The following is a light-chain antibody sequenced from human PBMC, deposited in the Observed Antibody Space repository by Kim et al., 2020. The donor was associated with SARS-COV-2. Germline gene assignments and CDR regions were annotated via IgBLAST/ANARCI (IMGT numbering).Light chain of an antibody. J-gene: IGKJ2*01. CDR1: QSVRFH. V-gene: IGKV1-5*03. CDR3: QQYDSYSYT. Sequence: AAVGDRVTITCRASQSVRFHLALYQQKPGKAPKLLIYKTSNLQRGVPSRFSGSGFGTEFTLTITSLQPDDFATYYGQQYDSYSYTFGQGTKVDIK. CDR2: KTS.